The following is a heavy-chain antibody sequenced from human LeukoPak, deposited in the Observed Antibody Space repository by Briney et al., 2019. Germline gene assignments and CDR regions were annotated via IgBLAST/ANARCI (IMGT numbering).Heavy chain of an antibody. Sequence: PSETLSLTCTVSGGSISSGDYYWSWIRQPPGKGLEWIGYIYYSGSTYYNPSLKSRVTISVDTSKNQFSLKLSSVTAADTAVYYCAREVNYYDSSGYYNPVYYFDYWGQGTLVTVSS. V-gene: IGHV4-30-4*01. J-gene: IGHJ4*02. D-gene: IGHD3-22*01. CDR1: GGSISSGDYY. CDR3: AREVNYYDSSGYYNPVYYFDY. CDR2: IYYSGST.